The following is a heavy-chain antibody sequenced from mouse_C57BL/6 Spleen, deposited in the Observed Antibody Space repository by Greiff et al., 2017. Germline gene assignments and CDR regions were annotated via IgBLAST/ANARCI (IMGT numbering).Heavy chain of an antibody. CDR1: GYAFSSYG. CDR3: ARSYYYGPYYAMDY. J-gene: IGHJ4*01. Sequence: VKLVESGAELVKPGASVKISCKASGYAFSSYGMNWVKQRPGKGLEWNGQIYPGDGDTNYNGKFKGKATLTADKSSSTAYMQLSSLTSEDSAVYFCARSYYYGPYYAMDYWGQGTSVTVSS. D-gene: IGHD1-1*01. V-gene: IGHV1-80*01. CDR2: IYPGDGDT.